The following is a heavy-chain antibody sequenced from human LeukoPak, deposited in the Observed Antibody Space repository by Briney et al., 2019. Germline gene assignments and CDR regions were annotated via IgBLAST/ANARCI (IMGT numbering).Heavy chain of an antibody. D-gene: IGHD3-10*02. V-gene: IGHV1-18*01. CDR3: ARGLFGGGSYNWFDP. CDR1: GYTFTSYG. J-gene: IGHJ5*02. Sequence: ASVKVSCKASGYTFTSYGISWVRQAPGQGLEWMGWISAYNGNTNYAQKLQGRVTMTTDTSTSTAYMELRGLRSDDTAVYYCARGLFGGGSYNWFDPWGQGTLVTVSS. CDR2: ISAYNGNT.